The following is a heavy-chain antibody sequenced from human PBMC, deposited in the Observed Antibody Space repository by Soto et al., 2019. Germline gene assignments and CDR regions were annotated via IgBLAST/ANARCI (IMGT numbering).Heavy chain of an antibody. CDR2: IYSGGST. CDR3: ARGHYGSPPGYFDY. CDR1: GFTVSSNY. Sequence: EVQLVESGGGLVQPGGSLRLSCAASGFTVSSNYMSWVRQAPGKGLEWVSVIYSGGSTYYADYVKGRFTISRDNSKNTLNLQMNSLRADDTAVYYCARGHYGSPPGYFDYWGQGTLVTVSS. J-gene: IGHJ4*02. V-gene: IGHV3-66*01. D-gene: IGHD3-10*01.